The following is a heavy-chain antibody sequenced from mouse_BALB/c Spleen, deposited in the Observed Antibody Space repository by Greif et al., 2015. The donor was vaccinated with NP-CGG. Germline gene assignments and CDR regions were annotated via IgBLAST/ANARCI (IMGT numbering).Heavy chain of an antibody. Sequence: EVMLVESGGGLVQPGGSLKLSCAASGFTFSSYGMSWVRQTPDKRLELVATINSNGGSTYYPDSVKGRFTISRDNAKNTLYLQMSSLKSEDTAMYYCARDLTGTGGKTWFAYWGQGTLVTVSA. V-gene: IGHV5-6-3*01. J-gene: IGHJ3*01. CDR3: ARDLTGTGGKTWFAY. CDR2: INSNGGST. D-gene: IGHD4-1*01. CDR1: GFTFSSYG.